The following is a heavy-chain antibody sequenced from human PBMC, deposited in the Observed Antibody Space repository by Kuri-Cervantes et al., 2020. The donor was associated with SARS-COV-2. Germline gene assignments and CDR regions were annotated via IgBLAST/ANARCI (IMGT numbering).Heavy chain of an antibody. J-gene: IGHJ1*01. CDR3: ARHALEYSSSPTDFQH. D-gene: IGHD6-6*01. Sequence: SQTLSLTCAVYGGSFSGYYWGWIRQPPGKGLEWIGSIDYSGSTYYNPSLKSRVTISVDTSKNQFSLKLSSVTAADTAVYYCARHALEYSSSPTDFQHWGQGTLVTVSS. CDR2: IDYSGST. CDR1: GGSFSGYY. V-gene: IGHV4-39*01.